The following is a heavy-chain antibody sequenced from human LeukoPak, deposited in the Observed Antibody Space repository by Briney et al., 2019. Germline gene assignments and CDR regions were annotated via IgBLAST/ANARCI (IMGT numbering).Heavy chain of an antibody. V-gene: IGHV4-59*01. J-gene: IGHJ6*03. CDR3: ARGGGWDYYYYMDV. D-gene: IGHD1-26*01. CDR1: GGSISSYY. CDR2: IYYSGST. Sequence: SETLSLTCTVSGGSISSYYWSWIRQPPGKGLEWIGYIYYSGSTNYNPSLKSRVTISVDTSKNQFSLKLSSVTAADTAVYYCARGGGWDYYYYMDVWGKGTTVTVSS.